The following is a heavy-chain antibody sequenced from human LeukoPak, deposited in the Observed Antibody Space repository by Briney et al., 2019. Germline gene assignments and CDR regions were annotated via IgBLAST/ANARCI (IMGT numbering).Heavy chain of an antibody. V-gene: IGHV1-24*01. J-gene: IGHJ6*02. CDR2: FDPEDGET. D-gene: IGHD3-3*01. CDR1: GYTLTELS. Sequence: ASVKVSCKVSGYTLTELSMHWVRQAPGKGLEWMGGFDPEDGETIYAQKFQGRVTMTEDTSTDTAYMELSSLRSEDTAVYYCATGPPFGRSGYIGYYYYGIDVWGQGTTVTVSS. CDR3: ATGPPFGRSGYIGYYYYGIDV.